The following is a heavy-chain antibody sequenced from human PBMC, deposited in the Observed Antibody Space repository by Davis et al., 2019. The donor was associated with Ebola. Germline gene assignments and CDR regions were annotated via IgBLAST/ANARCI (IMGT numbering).Heavy chain of an antibody. V-gene: IGHV3-48*03. J-gene: IGHJ6*02. Sequence: GESLKISCAASEFTFSSYEMNWVRQAPGKGLEWVSYVSSTGSTIYYADSVKDRFTISRDNSKNTLYLQMNSLRAEDTAVYYCARSSIAARPGYYYGMDAWGQGTTVTVSS. CDR1: EFTFSSYE. CDR3: ARSSIAARPGYYYGMDA. CDR2: VSSTGSTI. D-gene: IGHD6-6*01.